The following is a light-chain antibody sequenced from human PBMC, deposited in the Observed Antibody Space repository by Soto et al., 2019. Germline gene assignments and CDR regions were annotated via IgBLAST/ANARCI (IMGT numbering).Light chain of an antibody. Sequence: DIRMTQSPSSLSASVGDRVTITCQASQAISNYLNWYQQKPGKAPKLLIYDASNLETGVPSRFSGSGSWTDFTFTISRLQPEDIATNYCQQYDNLPPLTFGGGTKVEIK. V-gene: IGKV1-33*01. CDR2: DAS. CDR1: QAISNY. J-gene: IGKJ4*01. CDR3: QQYDNLPPLT.